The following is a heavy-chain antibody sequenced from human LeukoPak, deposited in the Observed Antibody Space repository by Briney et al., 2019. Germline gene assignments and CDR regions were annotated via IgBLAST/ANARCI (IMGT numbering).Heavy chain of an antibody. CDR2: MNPNSGNT. D-gene: IGHD3-10*01. CDR1: GYTFTSYD. V-gene: IGHV1-8*03. Sequence: GASVKVSCKASGYTFTSYDINWVRQAPGQGLEWMGWMNPNSGNTCYAQKFQGRVTITRNTSISTAYMELSSLRSEDTAVYYCARGQYYYGSGSGDYFDYWGQGTLSPSPQ. CDR3: ARGQYYYGSGSGDYFDY. J-gene: IGHJ4*02.